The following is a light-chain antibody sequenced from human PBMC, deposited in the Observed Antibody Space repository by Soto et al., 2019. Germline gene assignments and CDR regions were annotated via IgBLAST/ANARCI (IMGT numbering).Light chain of an antibody. V-gene: IGKV3-15*01. CDR3: QQYIKWPIT. CDR1: QSVSSN. Sequence: EIVLTHSPGTLSLSPGERATLSFRASQSVSSNLAWYQQKPGQAPRLLISGASTRATGIPARFSGSGSGTEFTLTVSSLQSEDFAVYYCQQYIKWPITFGQGTRLEIK. J-gene: IGKJ5*01. CDR2: GAS.